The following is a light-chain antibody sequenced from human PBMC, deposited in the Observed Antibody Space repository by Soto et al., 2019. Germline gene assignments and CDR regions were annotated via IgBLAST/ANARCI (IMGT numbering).Light chain of an antibody. CDR3: HQYNDYWT. CDR2: KAS. V-gene: IGKV1-5*03. J-gene: IGKJ1*01. CDR1: QSISSW. Sequence: DIQMTQSPSTLSASVGDRVTITCRASQSISSWLAWYQQKPGKAPKLLIYKASTLQSGVPSRFSGSGSGTEFTHASSSLQADDYATYYCHQYNDYWTFGQGTKVQIK.